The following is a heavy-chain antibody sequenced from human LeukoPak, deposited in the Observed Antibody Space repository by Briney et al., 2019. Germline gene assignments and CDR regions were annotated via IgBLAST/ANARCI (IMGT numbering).Heavy chain of an antibody. CDR3: VRDYSNFVQGD. Sequence: SETLSLTCTVSGGSISSSHYYWGWIRQSPGKGLEWIGSIYSGGETHYNPSLNSRVTIFLDTSKNRFSLNLISVTATDTAVYYCVRDYSNFVQGDWGQGTLVTVSS. J-gene: IGHJ4*02. D-gene: IGHD4-11*01. CDR2: IYSGGET. CDR1: GGSISSSHYY. V-gene: IGHV4-39*02.